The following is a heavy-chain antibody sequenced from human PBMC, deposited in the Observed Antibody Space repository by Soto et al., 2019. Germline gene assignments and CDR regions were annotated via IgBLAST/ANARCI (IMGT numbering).Heavy chain of an antibody. V-gene: IGHV5-10-1*01. CDR1: GYSFAGYW. Sequence: GESLKISCKGSGYSFAGYWITWVRQKPGKGLEWMGRIDPSDSQTYYSPSFRGHVTISATKSITTVFLQWSSLRASDTAMYYCARQIYDSDTGPNFQYYFDSWGQGNPVNVSS. J-gene: IGHJ4*02. CDR3: ARQIYDSDTGPNFQYYFDS. CDR2: IDPSDSQT. D-gene: IGHD3-22*01.